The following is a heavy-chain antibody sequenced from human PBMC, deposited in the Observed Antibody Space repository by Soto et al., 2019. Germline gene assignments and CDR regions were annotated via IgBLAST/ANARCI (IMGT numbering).Heavy chain of an antibody. CDR2: ISYDGNTK. D-gene: IGHD1-1*01. CDR3: ANQVQTGH. CDR1: GFIFSSSG. Sequence: QVQLEESGGGVVLPGRSLRLSCAASGFIFSSSGMHWVRQAPGKGLEWVAVISYDGNTKYYADSVKGRFTISRDNSKNTLDLQMTSLRGEDTAVYYCANQVQTGHWGQGTLVTVS. V-gene: IGHV3-30*18. J-gene: IGHJ4*02.